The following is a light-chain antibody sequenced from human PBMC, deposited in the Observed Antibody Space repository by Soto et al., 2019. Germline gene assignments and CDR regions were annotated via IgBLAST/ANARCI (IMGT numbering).Light chain of an antibody. CDR3: QSSDSSLSRV. V-gene: IGLV1-40*01. Sequence: QSVLTQPPSVSGAPGQRVTISCTGSSSNIGAGYDIHWYQQPPGTAPKLLIYGNNNRPSGVPDRFSGSKSGTSASLAITGLQAEDEADYYCQSSDSSLSRVFGTGTKVTV. CDR2: GNN. CDR1: SSNIGAGYD. J-gene: IGLJ1*01.